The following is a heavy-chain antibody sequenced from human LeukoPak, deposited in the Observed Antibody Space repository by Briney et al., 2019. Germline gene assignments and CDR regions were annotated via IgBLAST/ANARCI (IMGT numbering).Heavy chain of an antibody. J-gene: IGHJ4*02. Sequence: GGSLRLSCAASGFASSSQAMGWVRQAPGKGLEWVSVISDSGSITYYADSVKGRFTISRDNSKNTLFLQMNSLRAEDTAVYYCAKDARRTSGWYFFDYWGQGTLVTVSS. CDR3: AKDARRTSGWYFFDY. D-gene: IGHD6-19*01. CDR1: GFASSSQA. V-gene: IGHV3-23*01. CDR2: ISDSGSIT.